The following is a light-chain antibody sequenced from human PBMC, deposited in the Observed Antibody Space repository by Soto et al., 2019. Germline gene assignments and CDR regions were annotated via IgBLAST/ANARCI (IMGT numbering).Light chain of an antibody. CDR2: AAS. J-gene: IGKJ3*01. CDR1: QGISSY. CDR3: LHLNSYSPNT. V-gene: IGKV1-9*01. Sequence: DIQLTQSPSFLSASVGDRVTITCRASQGISSYLAWYQQKPGKAPKLLIFAASTLQNGIPSRFSGSGSGTEVALTISSLQPEDFATYYCLHLNSYSPNTLGPGTKVDIK.